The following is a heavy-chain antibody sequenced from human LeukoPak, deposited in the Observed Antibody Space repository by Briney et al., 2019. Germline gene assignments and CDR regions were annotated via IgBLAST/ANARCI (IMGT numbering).Heavy chain of an antibody. CDR3: ARRVVVAAAPYYFDY. CDR1: GFTFSSYW. CDR2: INSDGSST. V-gene: IGHV3-74*01. J-gene: IGHJ4*02. Sequence: GGSLRLSCAASGFTFSSYWMHWVRQGPGKGLVWVSRINSDGSSTNYADSVRGRFTISRDNAENTLYLQMNSLRVEDTAVYYCARRVVVAAAPYYFDYWGQGTLVTVSS. D-gene: IGHD2-2*01.